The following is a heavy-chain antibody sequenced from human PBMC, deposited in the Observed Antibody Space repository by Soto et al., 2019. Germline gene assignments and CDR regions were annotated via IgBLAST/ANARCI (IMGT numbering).Heavy chain of an antibody. J-gene: IGHJ6*02. CDR2: IIPIFGTA. V-gene: IGHV1-69*06. Sequence: QVQLVQSGAEVKKPGSSVKVSCKASEGPFSSYAISWVRQAPGQGLEGMGGIIPIFGTANYAQKFQGRVTITADKSTSTAYMELSSLRSEDTAVYYCARDIVVVPADYYYYGMDVWGQGTTVTVSS. CDR3: ARDIVVVPADYYYYGMDV. CDR1: EGPFSSYA. D-gene: IGHD2-2*01.